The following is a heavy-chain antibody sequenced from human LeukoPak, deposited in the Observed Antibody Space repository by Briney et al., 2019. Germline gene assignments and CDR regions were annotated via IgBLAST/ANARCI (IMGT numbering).Heavy chain of an antibody. V-gene: IGHV3-66*02. CDR1: GFTVSNNY. CDR2: IYSGGST. J-gene: IGHJ4*02. Sequence: PGGSLRLSCAVSGFTVSNNYMSWVRQAPGKGLEWVPVIYSGGSTYYADSVKGRFTTSRDNSKNTLYLQMNSLGIEDTAVYYCTKDRSYGRSYFDYWGQGTLVTVAS. D-gene: IGHD5-18*01. CDR3: TKDRSYGRSYFDY.